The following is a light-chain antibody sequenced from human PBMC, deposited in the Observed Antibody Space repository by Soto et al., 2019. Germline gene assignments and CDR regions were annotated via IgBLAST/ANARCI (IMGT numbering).Light chain of an antibody. Sequence: QAVVTQEPSVSVSPGGTVTLTCGWTSGSVSTTYYPSWYQQTPGQAPRTLIYSTNNRSSGVPDRFSGSILGNKAALTITGAQADDESDYHCMLYMGGGLVVFGGGTKLTVL. CDR2: STN. J-gene: IGLJ2*01. CDR1: SGSVSTTYY. CDR3: MLYMGGGLVV. V-gene: IGLV8-61*01.